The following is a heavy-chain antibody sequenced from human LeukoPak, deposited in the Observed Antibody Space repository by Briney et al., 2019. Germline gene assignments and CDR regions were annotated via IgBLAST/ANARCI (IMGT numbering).Heavy chain of an antibody. J-gene: IGHJ4*02. CDR1: GSTFTTYY. Sequence: GGSLRLSCAASGSTFTTYYMTWVRQAPGKGLEWVANINQDGSVKNYVDSVKGRFTFSRDNARNSVYLQMDSLTADDTAVYYCARENWSIDYWGQGTLVTVSS. V-gene: IGHV3-7*01. CDR3: ARENWSIDY. CDR2: INQDGSVK. D-gene: IGHD1-1*01.